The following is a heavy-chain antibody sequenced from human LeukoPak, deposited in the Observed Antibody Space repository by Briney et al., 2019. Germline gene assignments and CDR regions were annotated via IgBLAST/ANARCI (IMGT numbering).Heavy chain of an antibody. D-gene: IGHD1-1*01. CDR2: IYYSGST. CDR3: ARESRTGDDAFDI. J-gene: IGHJ3*02. CDR1: GGSISSYY. Sequence: KPSETLSLTCTVSGGSISSYYWSWIRQPPGKGLEWIGYIYYSGSTNYNPSLKSRVTISVDTSKNQFSLKLSSVTAADTAVYYCARESRTGDDAFDIWGQGTMVTVSS. V-gene: IGHV4-59*01.